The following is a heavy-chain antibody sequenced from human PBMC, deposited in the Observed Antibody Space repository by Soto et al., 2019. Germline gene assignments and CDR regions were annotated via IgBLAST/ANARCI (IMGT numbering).Heavy chain of an antibody. V-gene: IGHV1-3*01. CDR3: AVAAAGISSLDY. J-gene: IGHJ4*02. Sequence: QVQLVQSGAEVKKPGASVKVSCKASGYTFTSYAMHWVRQAPGQRLEWMGWINAGNGNTKYSQKFQGRVTITRDTSASTAYMEQSSLRSEDTAVYYCAVAAAGISSLDYWGQGTLVTVSS. CDR1: GYTFTSYA. CDR2: INAGNGNT. D-gene: IGHD6-13*01.